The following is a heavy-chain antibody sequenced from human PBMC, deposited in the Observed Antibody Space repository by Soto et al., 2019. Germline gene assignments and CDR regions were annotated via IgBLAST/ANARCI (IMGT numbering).Heavy chain of an antibody. V-gene: IGHV4-59*08. D-gene: IGHD2-15*01. CDR2: IYDSGT. CDR1: GVSISGYY. CDR3: ARHKRECSGDTCYSWFDP. Sequence: SETLSLTCSVSGVSISGYYWSWIRQPPGKGLEWIGYIYDSGTNYNPSHKSRVTISIDTSTNQISLKLSSVTAADTAVYYCARHKRECSGDTCYSWFDPWGQGTLVTAPQ. J-gene: IGHJ5*02.